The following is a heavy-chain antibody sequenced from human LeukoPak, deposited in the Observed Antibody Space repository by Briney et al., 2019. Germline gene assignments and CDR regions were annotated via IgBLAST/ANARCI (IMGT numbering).Heavy chain of an antibody. V-gene: IGHV5-51*01. J-gene: IGHJ4*02. Sequence: GESLKISCKGSGYSFTSYWIGWVRQMPGKDLEWMGIIYPGDSDTRYSPSFQGQVTISADKSISTAYLQWSSLKASDTAMYYCARRGYYYDSSGYYVAAVDYWGQGTLVTVSS. D-gene: IGHD3-22*01. CDR3: ARRGYYYDSSGYYVAAVDY. CDR2: IYPGDSDT. CDR1: GYSFTSYW.